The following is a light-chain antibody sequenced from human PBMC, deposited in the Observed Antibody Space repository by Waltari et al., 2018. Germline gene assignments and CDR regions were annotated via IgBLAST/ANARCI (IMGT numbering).Light chain of an antibody. J-gene: IGKJ5*01. CDR1: QSVSNN. CDR3: QQYNNWTPIT. V-gene: IGKV3-15*01. CDR2: GAS. Sequence: ETVMTQSPATLSLSPGDRATLSCRASQSVSNNLAWYQQKPGQAPTILIYGASTRATGIPARFSGGGSGTEFTLTISSLQSEDFAVYYCQQYNNWTPITFGQGTRLEMK.